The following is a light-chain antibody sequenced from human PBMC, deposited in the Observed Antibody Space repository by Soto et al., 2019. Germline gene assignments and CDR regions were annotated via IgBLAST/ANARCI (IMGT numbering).Light chain of an antibody. CDR3: QVWDSNTDHL. Sequence: SYELTQPPSVSVAPGQTATITCGGPNIGSRSVHWYQLKPRQAPVLVVFDDSDRPSGIPERFSGSNSGNTATLTINRVEGGDEADYFRQVWDSNTDHLFGGGAKLTVL. V-gene: IGLV3-21*02. CDR1: NIGSRS. J-gene: IGLJ2*01. CDR2: DDS.